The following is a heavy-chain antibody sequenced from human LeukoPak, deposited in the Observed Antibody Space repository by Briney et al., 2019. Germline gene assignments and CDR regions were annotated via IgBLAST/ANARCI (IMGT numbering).Heavy chain of an antibody. Sequence: ASVKVSCKASGSTFTGYYMHWVRQAPGHGPEWMGWINPNTGGTNYAQKFQGRFTMTTDSSISTAYMELSRLRSDDTAVYYCAKDPLEATAGTSSFLDYWGQGTLVTVSA. J-gene: IGHJ4*02. CDR1: GSTFTGYY. D-gene: IGHD6-13*01. CDR2: INPNTGGT. V-gene: IGHV1-2*02. CDR3: AKDPLEATAGTSSFLDY.